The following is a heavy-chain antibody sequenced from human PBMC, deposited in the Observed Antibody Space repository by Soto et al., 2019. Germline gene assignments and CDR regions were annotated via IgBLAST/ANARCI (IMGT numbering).Heavy chain of an antibody. D-gene: IGHD2-2*01. CDR2: ISAYNGNT. Sequence: ASVKVSCKASGYTFTSYGISWVRQAPGQGLEWMGWISAYNGNTNYAQKLQGRVTMTTDTSTSTAYMELRSLRSDDTAVYYCARDPGIVVVPAATQGGSYYYYYGMDVWGQGTTVTVS. V-gene: IGHV1-18*01. CDR1: GYTFTSYG. J-gene: IGHJ6*02. CDR3: ARDPGIVVVPAATQGGSYYYYYGMDV.